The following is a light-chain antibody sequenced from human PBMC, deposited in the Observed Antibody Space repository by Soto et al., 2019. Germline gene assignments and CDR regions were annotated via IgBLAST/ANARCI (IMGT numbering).Light chain of an antibody. V-gene: IGLV2-14*03. J-gene: IGLJ2*01. CDR1: SSDVGGYNY. Sequence: QSVLTQPASVSGSPGQSVTISCTGTSSDVGGYNYVSWYQQHPGKAPKLLIYDVSHRPSVVSSRFSGSKSGNTASLAISGLQAEDEADYYCSSYTSTNTLVIFGGGTKLTAL. CDR3: SSYTSTNTLVI. CDR2: DVS.